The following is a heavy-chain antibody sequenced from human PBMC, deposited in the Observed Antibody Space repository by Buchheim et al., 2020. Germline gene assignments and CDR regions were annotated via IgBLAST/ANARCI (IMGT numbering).Heavy chain of an antibody. CDR1: GFTFSSYA. CDR3: ARGITMVRGVINRYYYGMDV. V-gene: IGHV3-30-3*01. CDR2: ISYDGSNK. J-gene: IGHJ6*02. Sequence: QVQLVESGGGVVQPGRSLRLSCAASGFTFSSYAMHWVRQAPGKGLEWVAVISYDGSNKYYADSVKGRFTISRDNSKNTLDLQMNSLRAEDTAVYYCARGITMVRGVINRYYYGMDVWGQGTT. D-gene: IGHD3-10*01.